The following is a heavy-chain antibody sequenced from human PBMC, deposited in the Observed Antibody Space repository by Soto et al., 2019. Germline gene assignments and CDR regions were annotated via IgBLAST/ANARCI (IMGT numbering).Heavy chain of an antibody. Sequence: QVQLVESGGGVVQPGRSQRLSCAASGFTFSMYGMHWVRQAPGKGLEWMATVYYDGHNKYYADSVRGRFTISRDNSKNMVYLQMNSLRAEDTAVYYCARDPPSTLGSFDICGRGTMVTVSS. CDR1: GFTFSMYG. CDR2: VYYDGHNK. D-gene: IGHD2-2*01. J-gene: IGHJ3*02. V-gene: IGHV3-33*01. CDR3: ARDPPSTLGSFDI.